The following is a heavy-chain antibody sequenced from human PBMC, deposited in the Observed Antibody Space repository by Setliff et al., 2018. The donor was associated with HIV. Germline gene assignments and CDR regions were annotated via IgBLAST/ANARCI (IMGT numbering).Heavy chain of an antibody. CDR3: ARGVEHMMDV. CDR2: IDSDNGYT. V-gene: IGHV1-46*01. Sequence: ASVKVSCKTSGYIFSNYYIHWVRQAPGQGLEWMAIIDSDNGYTTYAQNLQGRVTMTTDTSTNTAYLELRSLRFDDTAVYYCARGVEHMMDVWGQGTTVTVSS. CDR1: GYIFSNYY. J-gene: IGHJ6*02.